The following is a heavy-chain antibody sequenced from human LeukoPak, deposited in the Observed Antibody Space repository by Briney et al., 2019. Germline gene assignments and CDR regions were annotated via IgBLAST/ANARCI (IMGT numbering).Heavy chain of an antibody. V-gene: IGHV3-23*01. D-gene: IGHD3-10*01. CDR1: GFTFTNYW. CDR2: ISGSGGST. CDR3: AREFYGSGSYGFDY. J-gene: IGHJ4*02. Sequence: GGSLRLSCAASGFTFTNYWMSWVRQAPGKGLEWVSAISGSGGSTYYADSVKGRFTISRDNAKNSLYLQMNSLRAEDTAVYYCAREFYGSGSYGFDYWGQGTLVTVSS.